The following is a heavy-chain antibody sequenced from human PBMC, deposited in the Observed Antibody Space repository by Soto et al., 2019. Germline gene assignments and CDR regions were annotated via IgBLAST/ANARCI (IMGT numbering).Heavy chain of an antibody. D-gene: IGHD2-2*01. V-gene: IGHV3-48*01. Sequence: EVQLVESGGGLVQPGGSLRLSCAASGFTFSSYSMNWVRQAPAKGLEWVSYISSSFITIYYADSVTGRFTISRDNAKNSLYLQMNSLRAEDTAVYYCARDCPGSSTTCYGNEWFDSWGQGTLVTVSS. CDR1: GFTFSSYS. J-gene: IGHJ5*01. CDR2: ISSSFITI. CDR3: ARDCPGSSTTCYGNEWFDS.